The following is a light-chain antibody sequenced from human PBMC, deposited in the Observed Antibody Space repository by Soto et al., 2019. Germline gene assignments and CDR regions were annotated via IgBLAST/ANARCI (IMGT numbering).Light chain of an antibody. V-gene: IGKV3-20*01. CDR2: GAS. CDR1: QSVRSNY. J-gene: IGKJ2*01. Sequence: EIVLTQSPGTLSLSPGERDTLSCRASQSVRSNYLAWYQQKPGQAPRLLIYGASSRATGIPDRFSGTGSGTDFTLTISRLEPEDFAVYYCQQYGGSPYTFSQGTKLEIK. CDR3: QQYGGSPYT.